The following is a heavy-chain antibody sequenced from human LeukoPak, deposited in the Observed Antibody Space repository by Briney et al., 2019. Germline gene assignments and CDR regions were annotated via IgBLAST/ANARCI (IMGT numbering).Heavy chain of an antibody. D-gene: IGHD1-26*01. V-gene: IGHV3-66*01. Sequence: GGSLRLSCAASGFTVSNNYMSWVRQAPGKGLEWVSVIYSGGSTYYADSVKGRFTISRDNSKNTLHLQMNSLRAVDTALYYCARASGSYGNDAFDIWGQGTMVTVSS. CDR1: GFTVSNNY. CDR2: IYSGGST. J-gene: IGHJ3*02. CDR3: ARASGSYGNDAFDI.